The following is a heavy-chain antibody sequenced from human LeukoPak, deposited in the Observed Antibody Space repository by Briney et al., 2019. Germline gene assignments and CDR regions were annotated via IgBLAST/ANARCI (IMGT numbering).Heavy chain of an antibody. D-gene: IGHD2-21*02. V-gene: IGHV1-2*04. CDR1: GYTFTGYY. CDR2: INPNSGGT. CDR3: ARGRCGGDCSYYYYGMDV. Sequence: ASVKVSCKASGYTFTGYYMHWMRQAPGQGLEWMGWINPNSGGTNYAQKFQGWVTMTRDTSISTAYMELSRLRSDDTAVYYCARGRCGGDCSYYYYGMDVWGQGTTVTVSS. J-gene: IGHJ6*02.